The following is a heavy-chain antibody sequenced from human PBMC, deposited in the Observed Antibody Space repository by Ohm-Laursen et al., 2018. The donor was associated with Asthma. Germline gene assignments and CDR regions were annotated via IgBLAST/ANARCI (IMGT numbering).Heavy chain of an antibody. Sequence: SLRLSCAASGFTFSNHWMTWVRQAPGKGLDWVSVIFGSTDTNYADSVKGRFTISRDNSKNTIYLQMNSLRAEDTAVYYCAISLTTPGAFDIWGQGTMITVSS. CDR3: AISLTTPGAFDI. V-gene: IGHV3-53*01. D-gene: IGHD1/OR15-1a*01. CDR1: GFTFSNHW. CDR2: IFGSTDT. J-gene: IGHJ3*02.